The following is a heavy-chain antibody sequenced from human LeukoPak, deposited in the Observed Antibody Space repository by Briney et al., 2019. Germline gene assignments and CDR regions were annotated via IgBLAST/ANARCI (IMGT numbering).Heavy chain of an antibody. CDR1: GGSISSGGYY. J-gene: IGHJ4*02. CDR3: ASRYGYNEIDY. V-gene: IGHV4-31*03. Sequence: SSETLSLTCTVSGGSISSGGYYWSWIRQHPGKGLEWIGYIYYSGSTYYNPSLKSRVTISVDTSKNQFSLKLSSVTAADTAVYYCASRYGYNEIDYWGQGTLVTVSS. D-gene: IGHD5-24*01. CDR2: IYYSGST.